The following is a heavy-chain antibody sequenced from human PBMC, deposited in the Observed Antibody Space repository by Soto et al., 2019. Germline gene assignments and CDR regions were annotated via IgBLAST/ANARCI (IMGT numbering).Heavy chain of an antibody. V-gene: IGHV2-26*01. CDR3: ARMDGDYNYYALDV. D-gene: IGHD4-17*01. Sequence: QVTLKESGPVLVKPTETLTLTCIVSGFSLSNGRMGVSWIRQPPGKPLEWLAHFFSDVERSYSASMQSRLTLSTDTSGSQVVLTMTNMDPVDTATYYCARMDGDYNYYALDVWGQGTTVTVSS. J-gene: IGHJ6*02. CDR2: FFSDVER. CDR1: GFSLSNGRMG.